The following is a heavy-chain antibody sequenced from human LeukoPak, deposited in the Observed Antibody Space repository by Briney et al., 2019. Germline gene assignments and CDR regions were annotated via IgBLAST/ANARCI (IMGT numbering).Heavy chain of an antibody. J-gene: IGHJ6*03. D-gene: IGHD3-3*01. CDR2: IIPIFGTA. CDR1: GGTFSSYA. Sequence: VASVKVSCKASGGTFSSYAISWVRQAPGQGLEWMGGIIPIFGTANYAQKFQGRVTITADESTSTAYMELSSLRSEDTAVHYCARVFLEWLLYGPHYYYYYYMDVWGKGTTVTVSS. V-gene: IGHV1-69*01. CDR3: ARVFLEWLLYGPHYYYYYYMDV.